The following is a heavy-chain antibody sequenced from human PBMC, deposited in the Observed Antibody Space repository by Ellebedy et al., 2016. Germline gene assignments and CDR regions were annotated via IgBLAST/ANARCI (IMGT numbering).Heavy chain of an antibody. Sequence: GGSLRLXCTTSGFTFSDYWMTWVRQAPGKGLEWGANIKQDGSERNYVDSVKGRFTISRDNAENALYLQVDSVRAEDTAVYYCARAPYSGSPCQDYWGQGTLVTVSS. V-gene: IGHV3-7*01. CDR3: ARAPYSGSPCQDY. J-gene: IGHJ4*02. CDR1: GFTFSDYW. CDR2: IKQDGSER. D-gene: IGHD1-26*01.